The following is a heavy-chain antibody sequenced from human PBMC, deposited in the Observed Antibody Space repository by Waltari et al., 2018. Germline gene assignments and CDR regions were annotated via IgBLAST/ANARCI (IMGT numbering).Heavy chain of an antibody. CDR2: IDHSGDT. CDR1: GGSVSGDSCF. V-gene: IGHV4-61*01. D-gene: IGHD3-10*01. Sequence: QVQLQESGPGLVKPSETLSLSCSVSGGSVSGDSCFWAWIRQPPGRGREWIGYIDHSGDTDYIPSLKSRVTILRDTSKNQFSLRLTSVTAADTAVYYCARVGWGRDSWGQGTLVTVSS. J-gene: IGHJ4*02. CDR3: ARVGWGRDS.